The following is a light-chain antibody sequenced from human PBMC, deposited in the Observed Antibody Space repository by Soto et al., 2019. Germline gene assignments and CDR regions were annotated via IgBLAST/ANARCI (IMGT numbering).Light chain of an antibody. Sequence: EIVLTQSPGTLSLSPGERATLSCRASQSVSSSYLAWYQQKPGQAPRRLIYGASTRATGIPDRFSGSGSGTDFTLTISRLEPEDLAVYYCQQYGSSPSTFGGGTKVEIK. J-gene: IGKJ4*01. CDR2: GAS. CDR1: QSVSSSY. CDR3: QQYGSSPST. V-gene: IGKV3-20*01.